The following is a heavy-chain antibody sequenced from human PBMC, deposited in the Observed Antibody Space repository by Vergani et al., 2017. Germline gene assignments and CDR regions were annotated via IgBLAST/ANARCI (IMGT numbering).Heavy chain of an antibody. CDR1: GDSLRGHY. Sequence: QVQLRQWGAGLVKPSETLSLTCGIYGDSLRGHYWSWIRQSPGKGLEWIGQINHSGGTNYNPSLKSRVTISQDASKNQFSLKLSSVTAADTAVYYCARVQELYDFWSGYRVRYYYYMDVWGKGP. CDR3: ARVQELYDFWSGYRVRYYYYMDV. V-gene: IGHV4-34*02. D-gene: IGHD3-3*01. CDR2: INHSGGT. J-gene: IGHJ6*03.